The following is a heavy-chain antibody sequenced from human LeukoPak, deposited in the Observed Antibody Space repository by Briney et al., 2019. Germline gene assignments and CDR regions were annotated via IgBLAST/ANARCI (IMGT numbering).Heavy chain of an antibody. J-gene: IGHJ4*02. CDR1: GGSISSYY. CDR3: ARVQVVAATEVFFDY. Sequence: SETLSLTCTVSGGSISSYYWSWIRQPAGKGLEWIGRIYTSGSTNYNPSLKSRVTMSVDTSKNQFSLKLSSVTAADTAVYYCARVQVVAATEVFFDYWGQGTLVTVSS. D-gene: IGHD2-15*01. V-gene: IGHV4-4*07. CDR2: IYTSGST.